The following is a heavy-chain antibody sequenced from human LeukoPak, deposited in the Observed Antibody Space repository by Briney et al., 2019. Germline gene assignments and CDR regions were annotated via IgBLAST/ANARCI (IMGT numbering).Heavy chain of an antibody. J-gene: IGHJ4*02. CDR1: GFTFSSYV. CDR3: ARDPRYCTGGSCSH. D-gene: IGHD2-15*01. CDR2: ISDSGYST. Sequence: GGSLRLSCAASGFTFSSYVMSWVRQAPGKGLEWVSGISDSGYSTYYADSVKGRFTISRDNSKNTLYLQMNSLRAEDTAVYYCARDPRYCTGGSCSHWGQGTLVTVPS. V-gene: IGHV3-23*01.